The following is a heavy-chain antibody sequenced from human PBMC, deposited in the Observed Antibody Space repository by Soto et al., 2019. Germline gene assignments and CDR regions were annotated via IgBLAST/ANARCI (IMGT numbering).Heavy chain of an antibody. CDR1: GYSFTSYW. CDR3: ARPLAAGSFLDAFDI. Sequence: GESLKISCKGSGYSFTSYWLSWVRQMPGKGLEWMGIIYPGDSDTRYSPSFQGQVTISADKSISTAYLQWSSLKASDTAIYYCARPLAAGSFLDAFDIWGQGTMVTVSS. J-gene: IGHJ3*02. V-gene: IGHV5-51*01. D-gene: IGHD6-13*01. CDR2: IYPGDSDT.